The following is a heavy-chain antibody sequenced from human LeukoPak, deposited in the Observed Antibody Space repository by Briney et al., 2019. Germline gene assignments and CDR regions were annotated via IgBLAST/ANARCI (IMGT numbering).Heavy chain of an antibody. J-gene: IGHJ3*01. CDR2: IYHSGST. Sequence: RPSETLSLTCAVSGGSISSSDWWTWVRQPPGEGLEWIGEIYHSGSTKYNPSLKSRVTISVDKSKNQFSPKVSSVTAADTAVYYCARDASLQVGAFDVWGQGTMVTVSS. CDR1: GGSISSSDW. D-gene: IGHD1-1*01. V-gene: IGHV4-4*02. CDR3: ARDASLQVGAFDV.